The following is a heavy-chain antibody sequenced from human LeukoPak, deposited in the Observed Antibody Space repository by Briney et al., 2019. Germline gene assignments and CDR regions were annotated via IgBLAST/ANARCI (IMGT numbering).Heavy chain of an antibody. CDR3: AKAGSYSDISVYPLASFDF. V-gene: IGHV3-23*01. D-gene: IGHD3-22*01. CDR2: ISPSGGSA. CDR1: GFTFSNSD. Sequence: PGGSLRLSCAASGFTFSNSDMNWVRQAPGKGLEWVSFISPSGGSAHYADSVRGRFTISRDNSKNTLYLQMNSLRAEDTAVYYCAKAGSYSDISVYPLASFDFWRQGTMVTVSS. J-gene: IGHJ3*01.